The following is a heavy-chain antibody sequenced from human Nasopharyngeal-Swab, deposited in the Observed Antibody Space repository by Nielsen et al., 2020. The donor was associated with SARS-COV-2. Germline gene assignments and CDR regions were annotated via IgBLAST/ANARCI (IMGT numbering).Heavy chain of an antibody. CDR2: ITSIGGYI. CDR3: ARDGGLTGFNF. D-gene: IGHD3-9*01. CDR1: GFPFSNYT. Sequence: GGSLRLSCAASGFPFSNYTMTWVRQTPGKGLEWVSSITSIGGYIHYADSVKGHFTISRDDAKNSLYLKMNRLRVEDTAVYYCARDGGLTGFNFWGQGTLVTVSP. J-gene: IGHJ4*02. V-gene: IGHV3-21*01.